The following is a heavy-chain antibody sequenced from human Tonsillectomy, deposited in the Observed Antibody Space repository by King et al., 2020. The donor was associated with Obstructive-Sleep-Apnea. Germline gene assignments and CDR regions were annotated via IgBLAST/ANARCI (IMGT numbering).Heavy chain of an antibody. D-gene: IGHD2-15*01. Sequence: QLQESGPGLVKPSETLSLTCAVSGDSISSYYWSWIRQPPRKGLEWIGYISYSGSPNYNPSLQSRVTMSIDTSKSQLSLKLSSVTAADTAVYYCAREKVALDYSDSWGQGTLVTVSS. CDR1: GDSISSYY. CDR2: ISYSGSP. J-gene: IGHJ4*02. CDR3: AREKVALDYSDS. V-gene: IGHV4-59*01.